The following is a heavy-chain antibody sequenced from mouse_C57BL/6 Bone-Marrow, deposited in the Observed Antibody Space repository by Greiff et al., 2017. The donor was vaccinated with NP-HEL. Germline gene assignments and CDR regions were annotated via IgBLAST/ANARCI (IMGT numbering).Heavy chain of an antibody. D-gene: IGHD1-1*01. CDR1: GYTFTSYW. Sequence: QVQLLQPGAELVRPGSSVKLSCKASGYTFTSYWMHWVKQRPIQGLEWIGNIDPSDSETHYNQKFKDKATLTVDKSYSTAYMQLSSLTSEDSAVYYCANDYGSNYFDYWGQGTTLTVSS. CDR3: ANDYGSNYFDY. CDR2: IDPSDSET. V-gene: IGHV1-52*01. J-gene: IGHJ2*01.